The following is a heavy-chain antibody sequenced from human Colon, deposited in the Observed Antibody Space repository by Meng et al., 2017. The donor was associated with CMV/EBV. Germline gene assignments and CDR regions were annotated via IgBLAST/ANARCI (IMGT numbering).Heavy chain of an antibody. CDR1: GDSIGNYY. D-gene: IGHD3-16*01. J-gene: IGHJ6*02. V-gene: IGHV4-59*01. CDR2: IHYSGNT. Sequence: SETLSLTCSVPGDSIGNYYWTWIRQSPGKGLEWIGYIHYSGNTNYNPSLKSRVTMSVDTSKNEFSLKLSSVTAADTAVYYCARDRSIMITSGATHGMDVWGQGTTVTVSS. CDR3: ARDRSIMITSGATHGMDV.